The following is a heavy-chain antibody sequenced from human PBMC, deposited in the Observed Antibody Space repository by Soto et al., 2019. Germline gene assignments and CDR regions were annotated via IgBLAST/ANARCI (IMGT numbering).Heavy chain of an antibody. D-gene: IGHD2-8*01. V-gene: IGHV4-4*02. CDR2: LFHSGNT. J-gene: IGHJ6*02. Sequence: QVQLQESGPGLVKPSGTLSLTCAVSSGSIDTTNWWSWVRQPPGKGLEWIGELFHSGNTYYNPSLASRVTISVDTSKNQFSLNLRSVTAADTAVYYCARRTWGMDVWGQGTTVTVSS. CDR3: ARRTWGMDV. CDR1: SGSIDTTNW.